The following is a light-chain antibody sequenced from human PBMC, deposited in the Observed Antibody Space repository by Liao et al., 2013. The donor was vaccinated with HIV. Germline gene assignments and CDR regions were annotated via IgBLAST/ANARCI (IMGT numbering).Light chain of an antibody. J-gene: IGLJ2*01. V-gene: IGLV3-1*01. CDR1: KLGDEY. CDR2: NDS. CDR3: QAWDSRADVV. Sequence: SYELTQPPSVSVSPGQTASITCSGDKLGDEYASWYQQKSGQAPVLVIFNDSERPSGIPGRFSGSYSGNTATLTISETQAMDEADYFCQAWDSRADVVFGGGTKLTVL.